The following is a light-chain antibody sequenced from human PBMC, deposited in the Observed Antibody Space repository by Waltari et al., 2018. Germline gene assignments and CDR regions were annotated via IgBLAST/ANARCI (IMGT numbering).Light chain of an antibody. V-gene: IGKV1-39*01. CDR2: VAS. J-gene: IGKJ2*01. CDR1: QSISSS. CDR3: QQSYTTAYT. Sequence: IQMTQSPSSLSASVGDRVTITCRASQSISSSLNWYQQIPGKAPKLLIYVASTLQSGVPSRFSGSGSGTDFSLTITSLQPEDCATYYCQQSYTTAYTFGQGTKLEIK.